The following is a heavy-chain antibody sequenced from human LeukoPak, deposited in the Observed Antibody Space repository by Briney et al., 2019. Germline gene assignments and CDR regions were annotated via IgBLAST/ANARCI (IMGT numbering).Heavy chain of an antibody. CDR1: GFTFTNAW. J-gene: IGHJ4*02. V-gene: IGHV3-15*01. CDR2: LKSKSVGGTE. CDR3: ARGAPIVVVVAANDY. D-gene: IGHD2-15*01. Sequence: PGGSLRLSCAASGFTFTNAWMTWVRQAPGKGLEWVGRLKSKSVGGTEDYAAPVKGRFTISRDDSENTLYLQMGSLRAEDMAVYYCARGAPIVVVVAANDYWGQGTLVTVSS.